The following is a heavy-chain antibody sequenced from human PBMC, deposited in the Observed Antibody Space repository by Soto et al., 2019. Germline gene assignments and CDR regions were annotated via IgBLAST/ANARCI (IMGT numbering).Heavy chain of an antibody. CDR1: GFTFSSYG. D-gene: IGHD6-13*01. Sequence: GGSLRLSCAASGFTFSSYGMHWVRQAPGKGLEWVAVIWYDGSNKYYADSVKGRFTISRDNSKNTLYLQMNSLRAEDTAVYYCAREAPPVIAAAEGDAFDIWGQGTMVTVSS. J-gene: IGHJ3*02. CDR3: AREAPPVIAAAEGDAFDI. CDR2: IWYDGSNK. V-gene: IGHV3-33*01.